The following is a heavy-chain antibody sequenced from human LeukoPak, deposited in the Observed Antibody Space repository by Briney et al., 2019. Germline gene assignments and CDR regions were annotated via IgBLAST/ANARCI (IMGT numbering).Heavy chain of an antibody. Sequence: PGGSLRLSCAASGFTVSSNYMSWVRQAPRKGLEWVSVIDSGGGSYYADSVKGRFTISRDNSKHTLYLQMNSLRAEDTAVYYCARDSPDYHDSQPPRFDYWGQGTLVTVSS. J-gene: IGHJ4*02. V-gene: IGHV3-53*01. CDR1: GFTVSSNY. CDR2: IDSGGGS. D-gene: IGHD3-22*01. CDR3: ARDSPDYHDSQPPRFDY.